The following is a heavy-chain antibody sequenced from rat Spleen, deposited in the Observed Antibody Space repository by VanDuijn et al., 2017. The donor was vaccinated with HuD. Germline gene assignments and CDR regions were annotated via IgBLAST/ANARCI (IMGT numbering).Heavy chain of an antibody. CDR3: TSEGAFDY. Sequence: EVQLVESGGGLVQPGRSLKLSCVASGFTFNNYWMTWIRQAPGRGLEWVASITNTGGGTYYPDSVKGRFPVSRDNAKSTLYLQMNSLRSEDTATYYCTSEGAFDYWGQGVMVTVSS. J-gene: IGHJ2*01. V-gene: IGHV5-31*01. CDR1: GFTFNNYW. CDR2: ITNTGGGT.